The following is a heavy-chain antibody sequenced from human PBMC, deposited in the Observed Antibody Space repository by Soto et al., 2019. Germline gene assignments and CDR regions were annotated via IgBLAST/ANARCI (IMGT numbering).Heavy chain of an antibody. Sequence: ASVKVSCKASGYTFTSYAMHWVRQAPGQRLEWMGWINAGNGNTKYSQKFQGRVTISVDTSKNQFSLKLSSVTAADTAVYYCARAKTTVIQYYFDYWGQGTLVTVSS. CDR1: GYTFTSYA. CDR3: ARAKTTVIQYYFDY. CDR2: INAGNGNT. V-gene: IGHV1-3*01. J-gene: IGHJ4*02. D-gene: IGHD4-17*01.